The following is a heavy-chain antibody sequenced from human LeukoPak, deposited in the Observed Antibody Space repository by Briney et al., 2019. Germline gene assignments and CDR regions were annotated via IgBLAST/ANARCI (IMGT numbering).Heavy chain of an antibody. CDR3: ARVLTNSSSWFPSSRGYFDY. CDR1: GGTFISYA. Sequence: SVKVSCKASGGTFISYAISWVRQAPGQGLEWMGGIIPIFGTANYAQKFQGRVTITADESTSTAYMELSSLRSEDTAVYYCARVLTNSSSWFPSSRGYFDYWGQGTLVTVSS. J-gene: IGHJ4*02. V-gene: IGHV1-69*01. D-gene: IGHD6-13*01. CDR2: IIPIFGTA.